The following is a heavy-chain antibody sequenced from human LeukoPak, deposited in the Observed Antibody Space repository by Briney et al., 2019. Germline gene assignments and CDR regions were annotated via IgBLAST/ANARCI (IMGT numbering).Heavy chain of an antibody. J-gene: IGHJ3*02. CDR2: IYYSGST. Sequence: ETLSLTCTVSGYSISSGYYWGWIRQPPGKGLEWIGYIYYSGSTNYNPSLKSRVTISVDTSKNQFSLKLSSVTAADTAVYYCARDTGWSSFDAFDIWGQGTMVTVSS. D-gene: IGHD6-13*01. CDR1: GYSISSGYY. V-gene: IGHV4-61*01. CDR3: ARDTGWSSFDAFDI.